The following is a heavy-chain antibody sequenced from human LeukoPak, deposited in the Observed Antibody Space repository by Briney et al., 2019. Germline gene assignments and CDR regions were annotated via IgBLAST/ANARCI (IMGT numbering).Heavy chain of an antibody. J-gene: IGHJ4*02. CDR2: INHSGST. CDR3: ARGFNLIVATPFDY. CDR1: GGSFSGYY. Sequence: SETLSLTCAVYGGSFSGYYWSWIRQPPGKGLEWIGEINHSGSTNYNPSLKSRVTISVDTSKNQFSLKLSSVTAADTAVYYCARGFNLIVATPFDYWGQGTLVTVSS. V-gene: IGHV4-34*01. D-gene: IGHD5-12*01.